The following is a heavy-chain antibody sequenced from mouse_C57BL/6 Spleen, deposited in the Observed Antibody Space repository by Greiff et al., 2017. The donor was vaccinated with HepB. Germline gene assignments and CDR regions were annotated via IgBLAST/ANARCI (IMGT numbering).Heavy chain of an antibody. V-gene: IGHV1-82*01. J-gene: IGHJ3*01. CDR3: AREGQLRPGAY. CDR1: GYAFSSSW. Sequence: VQGVESGPELVKPGASVKISCKASGYAFSSSWMNWVKQRPGKGLEWIGRIYPGDGDTNYNGKFKGKATLTADKSSSTAYMQLSSLTSEDSAVYFCAREGQLRPGAYWGQGTLVTVSA. CDR2: IYPGDGDT. D-gene: IGHD3-2*02.